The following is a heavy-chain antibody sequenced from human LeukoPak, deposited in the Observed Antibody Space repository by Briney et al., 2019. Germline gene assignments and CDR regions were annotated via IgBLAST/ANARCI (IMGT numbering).Heavy chain of an antibody. V-gene: IGHV6-1*01. Sequence: SQTLSLTCAISGDSVSSNSAAWNWIRQSPSRGLEWLRRTYYRSKWYNDYAVSVKSRITINPDTSKNQFSLQLNSVTPEDTAVYYCARDRVSEIFGVVITNYYYYGMDVWGQGTTVTVSS. J-gene: IGHJ6*02. D-gene: IGHD3-3*01. CDR2: TYYRSKWYN. CDR1: GDSVSSNSAA. CDR3: ARDRVSEIFGVVITNYYYYGMDV.